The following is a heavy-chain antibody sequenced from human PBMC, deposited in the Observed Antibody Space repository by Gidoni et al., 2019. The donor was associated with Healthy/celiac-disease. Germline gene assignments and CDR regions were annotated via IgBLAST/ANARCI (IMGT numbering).Heavy chain of an antibody. Sequence: QVQLVESGGGVVQPGRSRRLAWAASGFTFSGYAMHWVRQAPGKGLEWVAVISSDGSNKYYADSVKRRFTISRDNSKNTLSLQMNSLRAEDTAVYYCARDGDTAMAIPSYFYYYGIDVWGQGTTVPVSS. CDR1: GFTFSGYA. CDR3: ARDGDTAMAIPSYFYYYGIDV. CDR2: ISSDGSNK. D-gene: IGHD5-18*01. V-gene: IGHV3-30-3*01. J-gene: IGHJ6*02.